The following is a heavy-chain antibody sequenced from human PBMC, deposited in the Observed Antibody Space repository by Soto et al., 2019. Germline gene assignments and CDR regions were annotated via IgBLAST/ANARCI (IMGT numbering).Heavy chain of an antibody. J-gene: IGHJ4*02. CDR3: ARSGGLDRDFNY. CDR1: GYTFTSKY. V-gene: IGHV1-46*01. D-gene: IGHD2-15*01. CDR2: INPSGDST. Sequence: ASVKVSCNASGYTFTSKYMHWVRQAPGQGLEWMGTINPSGDSTSYAQKFQGRVTMTRDTSTSTAYMQLSSLRSGDTAVYYCARSGGLDRDFNYWGQGSLVTVS.